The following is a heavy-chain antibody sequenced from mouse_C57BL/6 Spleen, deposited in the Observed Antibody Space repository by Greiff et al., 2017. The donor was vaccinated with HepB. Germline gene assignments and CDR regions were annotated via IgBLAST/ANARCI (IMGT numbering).Heavy chain of an antibody. CDR1: GYTFTSYW. D-gene: IGHD1-1*01. J-gene: IGHJ2*01. V-gene: IGHV1-55*01. Sequence: VQLQQPGAELVKPGASVKMSCKASGYTFTSYWITWVKQRPGQGLEWIGDIYPGSGSTNYNEKFKSKATLTVDTSSSTTYMQLSSRTAEDSAVYYCARSYGSSPYYFDDWGQGTTLSVSS. CDR3: ARSYGSSPYYFDD. CDR2: IYPGSGST.